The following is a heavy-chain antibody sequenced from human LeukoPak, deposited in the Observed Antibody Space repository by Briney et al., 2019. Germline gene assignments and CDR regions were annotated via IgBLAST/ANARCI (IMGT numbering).Heavy chain of an antibody. CDR2: ISSSSSTI. D-gene: IGHD2-15*01. J-gene: IGHJ4*02. CDR3: AKGDCGGTCLLIDN. V-gene: IGHV3-48*02. Sequence: PGGSLRLSCAASGFTFSSFGMNWVRQAPGKGLEWVSYISSSSSTIYYADSVKGRFTISRDNAKNSLHLQMNSLRDEDTAVYYCAKGDCGGTCLLIDNWGQGTLVTVSS. CDR1: GFTFSSFG.